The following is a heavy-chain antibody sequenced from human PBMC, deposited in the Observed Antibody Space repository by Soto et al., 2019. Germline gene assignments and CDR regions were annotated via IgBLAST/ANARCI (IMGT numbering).Heavy chain of an antibody. D-gene: IGHD3-22*01. J-gene: IGHJ4*02. Sequence: AGGSLRLSCAASGFTFSNYGMHWVRQAPGKGLEWVAIIWYDGNNAYYADSVKVRFTISRDNSKNTVYLQMSSLRAEDTAVYYCARGYSSGYSAFDYWGQGILVTVSS. CDR3: ARGYSSGYSAFDY. V-gene: IGHV3-33*01. CDR1: GFTFSNYG. CDR2: IWYDGNNA.